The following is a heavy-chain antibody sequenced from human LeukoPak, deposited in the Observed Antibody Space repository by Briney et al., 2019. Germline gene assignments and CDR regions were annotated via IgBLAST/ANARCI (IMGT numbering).Heavy chain of an antibody. CDR3: AKSFSETERATITAY. CDR2: IYNSGTT. Sequence: SETLSLTCTVSGGSISSNFWSWIRQPPGKGLEYIGYIYNSGTTNYNPSLKSRATISVDTSKNQFSLKLSSVTAADTAIYYCAKSFSETERATITAYWGQGTLVTVSS. V-gene: IGHV4-59*01. D-gene: IGHD5-24*01. J-gene: IGHJ4*02. CDR1: GGSISSNF.